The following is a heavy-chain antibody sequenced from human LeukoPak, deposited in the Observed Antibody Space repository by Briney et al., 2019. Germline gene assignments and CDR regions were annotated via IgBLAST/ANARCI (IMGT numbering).Heavy chain of an antibody. J-gene: IGHJ2*01. D-gene: IGHD2-2*01. V-gene: IGHV1-3*01. CDR1: GYTFTSYA. CDR2: INAGNGNT. Sequence: GASVKVSCKASGYTFTSYAMHWVRQAPGQRLEWMGWINAGNGNTKYSQKFQGRVTITRDTSASTAYMELSSLRSEDTAVYYCARDQPAGIVVVPAAIDWYFDLWGRGTLVTVSS. CDR3: ARDQPAGIVVVPAAIDWYFDL.